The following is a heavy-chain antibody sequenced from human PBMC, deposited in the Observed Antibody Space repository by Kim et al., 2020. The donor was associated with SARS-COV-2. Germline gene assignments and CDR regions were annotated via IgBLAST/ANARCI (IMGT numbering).Heavy chain of an antibody. CDR2: INVVNGNT. Sequence: ASVKVSCKASGYTFTSYSINWVRQAPGQRLEWMGWINVVNGNTKYSQKFQGRVTITRDTSASTIYMELSSLRSEDTAVYYCARDGRSVDYYFDFWGQGTLVTVSS. CDR3: ARDGRSVDYYFDF. V-gene: IGHV1-3*01. CDR1: GYTFTSYS. J-gene: IGHJ4*02.